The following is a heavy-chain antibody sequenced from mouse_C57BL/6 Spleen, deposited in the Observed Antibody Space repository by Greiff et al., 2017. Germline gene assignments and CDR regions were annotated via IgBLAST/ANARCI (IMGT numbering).Heavy chain of an antibody. D-gene: IGHD1-1*01. CDR2: IHPNSGNT. CDR3: ASEIYGSSYFDY. Sequence: QVQLQQPGAELVKPGASVKLSCKASGYTFTSYWMHWVKQRPGQGLEWIGMIHPNSGNTNYNEKFKSKATLTVDKSSSTAYMQLSSLTSEDSAVYYCASEIYGSSYFDYWGQGTTLTVSS. CDR1: GYTFTSYW. J-gene: IGHJ2*01. V-gene: IGHV1-64*01.